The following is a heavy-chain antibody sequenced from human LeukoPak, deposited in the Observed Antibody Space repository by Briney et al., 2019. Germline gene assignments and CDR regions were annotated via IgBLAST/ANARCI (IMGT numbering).Heavy chain of an antibody. Sequence: PSETLSLTCAVYGGSFSGYYWSWIRQPPGKGLEWIGEINHSGSTNYNPSLKSRVTISVDTSKNQFSLKLSSVTAADTAVYYCARRGDGYPGAFDIWGQGTMVTVSS. CDR2: INHSGST. CDR1: GGSFSGYY. V-gene: IGHV4-34*01. CDR3: ARRGDGYPGAFDI. D-gene: IGHD5-24*01. J-gene: IGHJ3*02.